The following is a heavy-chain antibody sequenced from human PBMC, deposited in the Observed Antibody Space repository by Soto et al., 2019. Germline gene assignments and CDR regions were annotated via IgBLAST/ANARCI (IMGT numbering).Heavy chain of an antibody. CDR1: GFTFSSYA. Sequence: GGSLRLSCAASGFTFSSYAMSWVRQAPGKGLEWVSAISGSGGSTYYADSVKGRFTISRDNSKNTLYLQMNSLRAEDTAVYYSANTFKDIVLMVYAEYAFDIWGQGTMVTVSS. CDR2: ISGSGGST. D-gene: IGHD2-8*01. V-gene: IGHV3-23*01. J-gene: IGHJ3*02. CDR3: ANTFKDIVLMVYAEYAFDI.